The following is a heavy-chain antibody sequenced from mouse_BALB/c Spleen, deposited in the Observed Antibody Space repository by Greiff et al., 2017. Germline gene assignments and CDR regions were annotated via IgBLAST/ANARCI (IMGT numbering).Heavy chain of an antibody. D-gene: IGHD2-10*02. CDR1: GFTFSSYA. V-gene: IGHV5-9-3*01. J-gene: IGHJ4*01. CDR3: ARQGQYGNDAMDY. Sequence: EVKVVESGGGLVKPGGSLKLSCAASGFTFSSYAMSWVRQTPEKRLEWVATISSGGSYTYYPDSVKGRFTISRDNAKNTLYLQMSSLRSEDTAMYYCARQGQYGNDAMDYWGQGTSVTVSS. CDR2: ISSGGSYT.